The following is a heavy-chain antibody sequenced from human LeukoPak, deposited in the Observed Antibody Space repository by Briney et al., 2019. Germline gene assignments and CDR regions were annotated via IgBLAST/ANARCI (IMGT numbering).Heavy chain of an antibody. CDR3: AKDRAGATPWGYYYYMDV. CDR1: GFTFTNYN. Sequence: GGSLRLSCAASGFTFTNYNFNWVRQAPGKGLEWVSAISGSGGSTYYADSVKGRFTISRDNSKNTLYLQMNSLRAEDTAVYYCAKDRAGATPWGYYYYMDVWGKGTTVTASS. J-gene: IGHJ6*03. D-gene: IGHD1-26*01. V-gene: IGHV3-23*01. CDR2: ISGSGGST.